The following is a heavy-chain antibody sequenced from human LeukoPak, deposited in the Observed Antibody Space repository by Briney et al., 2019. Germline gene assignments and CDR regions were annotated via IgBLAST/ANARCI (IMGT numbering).Heavy chain of an antibody. J-gene: IGHJ4*02. CDR3: AKDIQFFYDTSGYFDY. Sequence: GGSLRLSCAASGFTFSSYAMSWARQAPGKGLEWISGISGSGGNTYYADSVKGRFTISRDISKNTLYLQMNSLRAEDTAVYYCAKDIQFFYDTSGYFDYWGQGTLVTVSS. D-gene: IGHD3-22*01. V-gene: IGHV3-23*01. CDR1: GFTFSSYA. CDR2: ISGSGGNT.